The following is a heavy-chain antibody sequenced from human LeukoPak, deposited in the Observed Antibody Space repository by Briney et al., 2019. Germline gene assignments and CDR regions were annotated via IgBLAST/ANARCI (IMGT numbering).Heavy chain of an antibody. CDR1: GFTFSSYA. CDR2: ISGSGGST. Sequence: GGSLRLSCAASGFTFSSYAMSWVRQAPGKGLEWVSAISGSGGSTYYADSVKGRFTISRDNSKNTLYLQMNSLRAEDTAVYYCAKFEHCSSTSCYRTLDYWGQGTLVTVSS. D-gene: IGHD2-2*02. CDR3: AKFEHCSSTSCYRTLDY. J-gene: IGHJ4*02. V-gene: IGHV3-23*01.